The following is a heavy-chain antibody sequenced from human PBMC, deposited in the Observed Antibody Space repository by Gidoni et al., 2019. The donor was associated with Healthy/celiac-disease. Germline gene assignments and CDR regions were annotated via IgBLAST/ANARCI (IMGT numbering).Heavy chain of an antibody. Sequence: QLQLQESGPGLVKPSETLSLTCTASGGSISSSSYYWGWIRQPPGKGLEWIGSIYYSWSTYYNPYLKCRVTISVDTSKNQFSLKLSSVTAADTAVYYCATLSGERWLQKGGYWGQGTLVTVSS. D-gene: IGHD3-10*01. CDR3: ATLSGERWLQKGGY. CDR2: IYYSWST. J-gene: IGHJ4*02. V-gene: IGHV4-39*01. CDR1: GGSISSSSYY.